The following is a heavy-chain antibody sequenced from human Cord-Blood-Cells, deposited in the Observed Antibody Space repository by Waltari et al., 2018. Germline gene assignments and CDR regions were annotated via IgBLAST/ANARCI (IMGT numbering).Heavy chain of an antibody. CDR3: AKLGTGIFDY. V-gene: IGHV3-30*18. CDR1: GFTFRSYG. D-gene: IGHD7-27*01. CDR2: ISYDGSNK. Sequence: QVQLVESGGGVVQPGRSLRLSCAASGFTFRSYGLHWVRQAPGKGLEWVAVISYDGSNKYYADSVKGRFTISRDNSKNTLYLQMNSLRAEDTAVYYCAKLGTGIFDYWGQGTLVTVSS. J-gene: IGHJ4*02.